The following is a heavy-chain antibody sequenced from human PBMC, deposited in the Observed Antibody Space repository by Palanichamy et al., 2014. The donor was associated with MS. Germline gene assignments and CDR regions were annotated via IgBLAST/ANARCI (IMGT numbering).Heavy chain of an antibody. Sequence: QVQLVQSGAEVKKPGASVKVSCKASGDTFTSYGITWVRQAPGQGLEWMGSISAYNGNTTYAQELQGRVTMTTDTSTTTAYMELRSLRSDDTAVYYCARARVGNYGFWSLNWFDPWGQGTLVTVSS. CDR2: ISAYNGNT. CDR1: GDTFTSYG. D-gene: IGHD3-3*01. J-gene: IGHJ5*02. V-gene: IGHV1-18*01. CDR3: ARARVGNYGFWSLNWFDP.